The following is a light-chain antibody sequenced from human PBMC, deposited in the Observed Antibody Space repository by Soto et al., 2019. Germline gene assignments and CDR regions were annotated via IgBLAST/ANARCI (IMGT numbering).Light chain of an antibody. CDR2: DAS. CDR3: LQYYNTPRT. Sequence: EIVLTQSPGTLSVSPGDRVTLSCRASQSVSSYLAWYQQKPGQAPRLLIYDASNRATGIPARFSGSGSGTDFTLTISSLQAEDVAVYFCLQYYNTPRTFGQGTKVDIK. CDR1: QSVSSY. J-gene: IGKJ1*01. V-gene: IGKV3D-15*01.